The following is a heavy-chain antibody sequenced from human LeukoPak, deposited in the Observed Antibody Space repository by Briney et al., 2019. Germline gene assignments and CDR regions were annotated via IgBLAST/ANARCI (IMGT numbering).Heavy chain of an antibody. CDR2: ISSSGSTI. D-gene: IGHD3-22*01. CDR1: GFTFSSYE. CDR3: ARDRGDSSGYWNWFDP. V-gene: IGHV3-48*03. J-gene: IGHJ5*02. Sequence: GGSLRLSCAASGFTFSSYEMNWVRQAPGKGLEWVSYISSSGSTIYYADSVKGRFTISRDNSKNTLYLQMNSLRAEDTAVYYCARDRGDSSGYWNWFDPWGQGTLVTVSS.